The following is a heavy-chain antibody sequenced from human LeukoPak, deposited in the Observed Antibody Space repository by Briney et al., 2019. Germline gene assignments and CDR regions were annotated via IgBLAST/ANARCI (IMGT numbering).Heavy chain of an antibody. D-gene: IGHD6-6*01. CDR2: IRYDGSNK. J-gene: IGHJ3*02. V-gene: IGHV3-30*02. Sequence: PGGSLRLSCAASGFTFSSYAMSWVRQAPGKGLEWVAFIRYDGSNKYYADSVKGRFTISRDNSKNTLYLQMNSLRAEDTAVYYCAKGRSSSRQDAFDIWGQGTMVTVSS. CDR1: GFTFSSYA. CDR3: AKGRSSSRQDAFDI.